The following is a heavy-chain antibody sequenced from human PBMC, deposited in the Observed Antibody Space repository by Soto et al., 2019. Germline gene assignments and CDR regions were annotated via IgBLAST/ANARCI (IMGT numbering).Heavy chain of an antibody. CDR3: ARSYSSGWEFDY. V-gene: IGHV3-11*01. D-gene: IGHD6-19*01. CDR1: GFTFSNYY. Sequence: SGGSLRLSCGASGFTFSNYYMSWIRQAPGKGLEWVSYISSTGRTIYYADSVKGRFTVSRDNAQNSLSLKLNSLRVEDTAVYYCARSYSSGWEFDYWGRGTQVTVSS. CDR2: ISSTGRTI. J-gene: IGHJ4*02.